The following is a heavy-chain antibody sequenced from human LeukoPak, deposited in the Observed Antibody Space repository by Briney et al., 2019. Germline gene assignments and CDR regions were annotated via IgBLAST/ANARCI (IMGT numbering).Heavy chain of an antibody. CDR2: ISSSGSTI. J-gene: IGHJ5*02. CDR1: GVTFSDYY. Sequence: PGGSLRLSCAASGVTFSDYYMSWIRKAPGKGLEWVSYISSSGSTIYYADSVKGRFTISRDNAKNSLYLQMNSLRAEDTAVYYCARRQSYYDSSGYVANWFDPWGQGTLVTVSS. D-gene: IGHD3-22*01. V-gene: IGHV3-11*01. CDR3: ARRQSYYDSSGYVANWFDP.